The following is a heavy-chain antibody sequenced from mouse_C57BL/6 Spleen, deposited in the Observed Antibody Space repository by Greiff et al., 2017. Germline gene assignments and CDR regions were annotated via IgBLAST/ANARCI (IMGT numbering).Heavy chain of an antibody. V-gene: IGHV1-80*01. Sequence: LVESGAELVKPGASVKISCKASGYAFSSYWMNWVKQRPGKGLEWIGQIYPGDGDTNYNGKFKGKATLTADKSSSTAYMQLSSLTSEDSAVYFCARAYGSSYEPYWGQGTLVTVSA. D-gene: IGHD1-1*01. CDR2: IYPGDGDT. CDR3: ARAYGSSYEPY. CDR1: GYAFSSYW. J-gene: IGHJ3*01.